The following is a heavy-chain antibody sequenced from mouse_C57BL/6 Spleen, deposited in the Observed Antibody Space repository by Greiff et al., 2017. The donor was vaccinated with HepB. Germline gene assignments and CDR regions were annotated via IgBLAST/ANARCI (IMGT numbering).Heavy chain of an antibody. CDR1: GYTFTSYW. V-gene: IGHV1-69*01. Sequence: QVQLQQPGAELVMPGASVKLSCKASGYTFTSYWMHWVKQRPGQGLEWIGEIDPSDSYTNYNQKFKGKSTLAVDKSSSTAYMQLSSLTSEDSAVYSCARSYDGYYVGYAMDYWGQGTSVTVAS. J-gene: IGHJ4*01. CDR2: IDPSDSYT. D-gene: IGHD2-3*01. CDR3: ARSYDGYYVGYAMDY.